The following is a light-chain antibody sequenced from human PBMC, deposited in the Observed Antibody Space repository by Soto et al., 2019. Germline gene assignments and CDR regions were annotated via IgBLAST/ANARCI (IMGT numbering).Light chain of an antibody. CDR2: GAS. CDR3: QQYGYSPIT. CDR1: QSVGSN. Sequence: IVMTQSPATLSVYPRERVTLSCRASQSVGSNLAWYQQKPGQAPRLLIYGASTRATGIPARFGGSGSGTEFTLTISSLQSEDFVVYYCQQYGYSPITFGQGTRLEIK. V-gene: IGKV3-15*01. J-gene: IGKJ5*01.